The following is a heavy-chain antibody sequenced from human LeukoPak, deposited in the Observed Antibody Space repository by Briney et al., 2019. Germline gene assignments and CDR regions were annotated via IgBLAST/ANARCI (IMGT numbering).Heavy chain of an antibody. V-gene: IGHV3-15*01. CDR3: TTEYDFWSGYQD. J-gene: IGHJ4*02. CDR1: GFTFSNAW. CDR2: IKSKTDGGTT. Sequence: GGSLRLSRAASGFTFSNAWMRWVRQAPGKGLEWVGRIKSKTDGGTTDYAAPVKGRFTISRDDSKNTLHLQMNSLKTEDTAVYYCTTEYDFWSGYQDWGQGTLVTVSS. D-gene: IGHD3-3*01.